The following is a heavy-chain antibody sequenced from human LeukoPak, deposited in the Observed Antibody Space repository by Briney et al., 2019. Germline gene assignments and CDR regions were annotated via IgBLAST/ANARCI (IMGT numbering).Heavy chain of an antibody. CDR2: ISSSSSTI. Sequence: GGSLRLSCAASGFTFSSYSMNWVRQAPGKGLEWVSYISSSSSTIYYADSVKGRFTISRDNTKNSVSLQMDSLRAEDTAVYFCAGDQVSAVFDYWGQGARVTV. D-gene: IGHD5/OR15-5a*01. CDR1: GFTFSSYS. V-gene: IGHV3-48*04. CDR3: AGDQVSAVFDY. J-gene: IGHJ4*02.